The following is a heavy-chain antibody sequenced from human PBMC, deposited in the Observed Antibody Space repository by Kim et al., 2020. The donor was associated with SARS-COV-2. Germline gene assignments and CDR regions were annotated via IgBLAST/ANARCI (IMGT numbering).Heavy chain of an antibody. CDR3: ARGWLDTVQDY. V-gene: IGHV1-69*04. Sequence: SVKVSCKASGGTFSSYAISWVRQAPGQGLEWMGRIIPILGIANYAQKFQGRVTITADKSTSTAYMELSSLRSEDTAVYYCARGWLDTVQDYWGQGTLVTVSS. J-gene: IGHJ4*02. CDR2: IIPILGIA. CDR1: GGTFSSYA. D-gene: IGHD4-17*01.